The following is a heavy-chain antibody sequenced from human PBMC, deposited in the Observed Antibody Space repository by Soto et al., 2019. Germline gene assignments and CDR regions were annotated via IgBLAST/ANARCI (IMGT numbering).Heavy chain of an antibody. CDR2: IKRDGSTA. V-gene: IGHV3-74*01. J-gene: IGHJ6*04. Sequence: EVQLVESGGGLVQPGGSLRLSCAASGFTFSDYWMHWVRQAPGKGLEWVSRIKRDGSTANYADSVKGRFTISRDNAKSTLYLEMNILRVEDTADYYCSRGVNNYYDQDVWGKGTMVTVSS. CDR1: GFTFSDYW. D-gene: IGHD3-3*01. CDR3: SRGVNNYYDQDV.